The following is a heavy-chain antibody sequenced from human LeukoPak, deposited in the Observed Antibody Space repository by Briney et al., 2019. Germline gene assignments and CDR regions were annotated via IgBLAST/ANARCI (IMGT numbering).Heavy chain of an antibody. J-gene: IGHJ4*02. CDR1: GFTVSSNC. CDR3: ARDGGYCSGGSCYRVDY. D-gene: IGHD2-15*01. Sequence: PGGSLRLSCAASGFTVSSNCMSWVRQAPGKGLEWVSFIYSGGSTSYADSVKGRFTISKDNSKNTLYLQMNSLRAEDTAVYYCARDGGYCSGGSCYRVDYWGQGTLVTVSS. CDR2: IYSGGST. V-gene: IGHV3-53*01.